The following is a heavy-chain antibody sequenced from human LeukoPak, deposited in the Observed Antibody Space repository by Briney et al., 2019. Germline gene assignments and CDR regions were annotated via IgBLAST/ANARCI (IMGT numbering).Heavy chain of an antibody. Sequence: VASVKVSCKASGYTFTSYDINWVRQATGQGLEWMGWMNPNSGNTGYAQKFQGRVTMTRNTSISTAYMELSSLRSEDTAVYYCARGPRIRIVLMVYASGSLDYWGQGTLVTVSS. CDR2: MNPNSGNT. V-gene: IGHV1-8*01. CDR3: ARGPRIRIVLMVYASGSLDY. D-gene: IGHD2-8*01. J-gene: IGHJ4*02. CDR1: GYTFTSYD.